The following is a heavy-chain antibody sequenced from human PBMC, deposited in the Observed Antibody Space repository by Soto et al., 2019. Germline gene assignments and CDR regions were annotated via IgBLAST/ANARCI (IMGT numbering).Heavy chain of an antibody. CDR1: GFTFSSYS. D-gene: IGHD5-18*01. J-gene: IGHJ3*02. CDR2: ISSSSSYI. CDR3: ARDWKAQLWLGSFSRPTQKDAFDI. V-gene: IGHV3-21*01. Sequence: PGGSLRLSCAASGFTFSSYSMNWVRQAPGKGLEWVSSISSSSSYIYYADSVKGRFTISRDNAKNSLYLQMNSLRAEDTAVYYCARDWKAQLWLGSFSRPTQKDAFDIWGQGTMVTVSS.